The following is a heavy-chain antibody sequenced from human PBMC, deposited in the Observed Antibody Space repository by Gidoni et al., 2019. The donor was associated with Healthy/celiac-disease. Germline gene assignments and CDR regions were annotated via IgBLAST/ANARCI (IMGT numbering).Heavy chain of an antibody. V-gene: IGHV4-39*01. CDR2: IYYSGST. D-gene: IGHD3-22*01. CDR3: ARRMDSSGYYWDYFDY. Sequence: QLQLQESGPGLVKPSETLSLTCTVSGGSISSNNYYWGWIRQPPGKGLEWIGNIYYSGSTYYNPSLKSRVTIDVDTSKNQFSLKLSSVTAADTAVYYCARRMDSSGYYWDYFDYWGQGTLVTVSS. CDR1: GGSISSNNYY. J-gene: IGHJ4*02.